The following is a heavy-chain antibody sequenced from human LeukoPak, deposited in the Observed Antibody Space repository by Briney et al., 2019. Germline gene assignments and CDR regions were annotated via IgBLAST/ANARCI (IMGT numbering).Heavy chain of an antibody. CDR2: ISYDGSNK. J-gene: IGHJ4*02. CDR1: GFTFSSYA. Sequence: GGSLRLSCAASGFTFSSYAMHWVRQAPGKGLEWVAVISYDGSNKYYADSVKGRFTISRDNSKNTLYLQMNSLRAEDTAVYYCARIVLTGAWYFDYWGQGTLVTVSS. V-gene: IGHV3-30-3*01. CDR3: ARIVLTGAWYFDY. D-gene: IGHD7-27*01.